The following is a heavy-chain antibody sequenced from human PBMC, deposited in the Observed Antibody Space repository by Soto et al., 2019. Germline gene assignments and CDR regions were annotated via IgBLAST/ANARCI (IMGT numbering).Heavy chain of an antibody. J-gene: IGHJ3*01. CDR2: ISPGSRYT. D-gene: IGHD6-19*01. V-gene: IGHV3-11*03. Sequence: GGSLRLSCAGSGFTFGDSYMSWLRQAPGKGLEWLSYISPGSRYTAYADSVKGRFTISRGNAKNSLFLQMNSLRAEDTALYYCARSGSSVYNRYRLGSYSAFDVWGQGTMFTVSS. CDR1: GFTFGDSY. CDR3: ARSGSSVYNRYRLGSYSAFDV.